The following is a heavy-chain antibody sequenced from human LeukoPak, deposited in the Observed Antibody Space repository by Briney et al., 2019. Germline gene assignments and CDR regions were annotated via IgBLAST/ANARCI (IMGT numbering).Heavy chain of an antibody. CDR3: ARAARYYGSSGAHAFDI. Sequence: GGSLRLSCAASGFTFSNYDMHWVRQGTGKGLEWVSGIGTAGDTHYPDSVKGRFTISRENAKNSLYLQMNSLRVGDTAMYYRARAARYYGSSGAHAFDIWGQGTMVTVS. CDR1: GFTFSNYD. D-gene: IGHD3-22*01. V-gene: IGHV3-13*01. J-gene: IGHJ3*02. CDR2: IGTAGDT.